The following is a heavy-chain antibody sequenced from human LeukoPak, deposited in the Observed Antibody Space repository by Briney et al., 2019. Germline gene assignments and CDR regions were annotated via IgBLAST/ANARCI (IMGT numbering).Heavy chain of an antibody. V-gene: IGHV3-11*01. CDR2: ISSSGSTI. CDR1: GFTFSDYY. CDR3: ARDPRVTVTIFDY. D-gene: IGHD4-17*01. J-gene: IGHJ4*02. Sequence: GSLRLSCAASGFTFSDYYMSWIRQAPGKGLEWVSYISSSGSTIYYADSVKGRFTISRDNAKNSLYLQMNSLRAEDTAVYYCARDPRVTVTIFDYWGQGTLVTVSS.